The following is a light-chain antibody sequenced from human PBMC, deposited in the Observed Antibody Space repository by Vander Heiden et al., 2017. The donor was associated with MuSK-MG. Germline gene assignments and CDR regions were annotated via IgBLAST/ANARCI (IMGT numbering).Light chain of an antibody. CDR1: QSISIW. Sequence: DIQMTQSPSTLSASLGDRVTITCRASQSISIWVAWHQQKPGKAPKLLMYKASNLESGVPSRFSGSGSGTEFTLTISSLQPDDFATYYCQQDLNSSIAFGQGTKVEIK. V-gene: IGKV1-5*03. CDR3: QQDLNSSIA. J-gene: IGKJ1*01. CDR2: KAS.